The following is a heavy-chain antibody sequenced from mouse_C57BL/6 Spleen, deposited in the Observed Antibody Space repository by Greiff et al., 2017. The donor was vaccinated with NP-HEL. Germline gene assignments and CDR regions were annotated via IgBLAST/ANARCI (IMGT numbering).Heavy chain of an antibody. D-gene: IGHD1-1*01. J-gene: IGHJ3*01. CDR3: ARKEGNYYGGWFAY. CDR2: IHPNSGST. Sequence: QVQLQQPGAELVKPGASVKLSCKASGYTFTSYWTHWVKQRPGQGLEWIGMIHPNSGSTNYNEKFKSKATLTVDKSSSTAYMQFSSLTSEDSAVYYCARKEGNYYGGWFAYWGQGTLVTVSA. V-gene: IGHV1-64*01. CDR1: GYTFTSYW.